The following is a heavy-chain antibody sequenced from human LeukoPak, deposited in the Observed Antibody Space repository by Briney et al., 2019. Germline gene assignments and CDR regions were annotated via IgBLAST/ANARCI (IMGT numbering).Heavy chain of an antibody. V-gene: IGHV4-39*01. Sequence: ASETLSLTCTVSGGSISSSYYYWGWIRQPPGKGLEWIGSIYYSGSTYYNPSLKSRVTISVDTSKNQFSLKLRSVTAADTAVYYCARQSETRGWTFAYWGQGILVTVSS. CDR2: IYYSGST. CDR1: GGSISSSYYY. J-gene: IGHJ4*02. D-gene: IGHD6-19*01. CDR3: ARQSETRGWTFAY.